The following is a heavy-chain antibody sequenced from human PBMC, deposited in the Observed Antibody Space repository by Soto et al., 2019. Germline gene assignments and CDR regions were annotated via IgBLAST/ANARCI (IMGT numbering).Heavy chain of an antibody. CDR1: GGTFSSYA. J-gene: IGHJ5*02. D-gene: IGHD3-3*01. CDR2: IIPIFGTA. V-gene: IGHV1-69*13. CDR3: AREGSRFLDIGVVINWFDP. Sequence: GASVKVSCKASGGTFSSYAISWVRQAPGQGLEWMGGIIPIFGTANYAQKFQGRVTITADESTSTAYMELSSLRSEDTAVYYCAREGSRFLDIGVVINWFDPWGQGTLVTVSS.